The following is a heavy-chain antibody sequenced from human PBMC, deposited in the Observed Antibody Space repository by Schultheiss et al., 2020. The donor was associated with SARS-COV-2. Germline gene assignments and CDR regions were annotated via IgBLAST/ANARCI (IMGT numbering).Heavy chain of an antibody. J-gene: IGHJ6*02. CDR2: IYYSGST. D-gene: IGHD5-18*01. CDR1: GGSISVGGYY. Sequence: SETLSLTCTVSGGSISVGGYYWSWIRQHPGKGLEWIGFIYYSGSTYYNPSLKSRVTISVDTSKNQFSLKLSSVTAADTAVYYCARDGGSYGGPHHGMDVWGQGTTVTVSS. V-gene: IGHV4-31*03. CDR3: ARDGGSYGGPHHGMDV.